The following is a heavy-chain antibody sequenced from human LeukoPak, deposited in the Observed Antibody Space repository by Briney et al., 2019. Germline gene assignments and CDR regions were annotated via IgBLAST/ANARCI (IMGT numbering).Heavy chain of an antibody. D-gene: IGHD3-10*01. CDR3: ARDLYYYGSGSPPDAFDI. CDR1: GGSISRSSYY. J-gene: IGHJ3*02. Sequence: SETLSLTCTVSGGSISRSSYYWGWIRQPPGKGLEWIGYIYYSGSTYYNPSLKSRVTISVDTSKNQFSLKLSSVTAADTAVYYCARDLYYYGSGSPPDAFDIWGQGTMVTVSS. CDR2: IYYSGST. V-gene: IGHV4-31*03.